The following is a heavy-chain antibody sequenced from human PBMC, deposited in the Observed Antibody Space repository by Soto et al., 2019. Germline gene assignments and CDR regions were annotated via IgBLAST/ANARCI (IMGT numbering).Heavy chain of an antibody. D-gene: IGHD6-13*01. J-gene: IGHJ6*02. CDR1: GYTFTSYG. V-gene: IGHV1-18*01. CDR2: ISAYNGNT. CDR3: ARTSAAGKYYDGMDV. Sequence: ASVKVSCKASGYTFTSYGISWVRQAPGQGLEWMGWISAYNGNTNYAQKLQGRVTMTTDTSTSTAYMELRSLRSDDTAMYYCARTSAAGKYYDGMDVWGQGTTVTVSS.